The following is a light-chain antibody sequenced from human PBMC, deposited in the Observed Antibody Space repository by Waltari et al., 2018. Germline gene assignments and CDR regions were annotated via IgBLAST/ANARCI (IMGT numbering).Light chain of an antibody. CDR3: SSYAGSSKGV. J-gene: IGLJ2*01. CDR1: SSDVGNYTR. CDR2: AVS. Sequence: QSALTQPASVSGSPGQSITIPSTGPSSDVGNYTRLSWYQQHPGKAPKLMIYAVSKRPSGVSDRFSGSKSGDMASLTISGLQPEDEAEYFCSSYAGSSKGVFGGGTKVTVL. V-gene: IGLV2-23*02.